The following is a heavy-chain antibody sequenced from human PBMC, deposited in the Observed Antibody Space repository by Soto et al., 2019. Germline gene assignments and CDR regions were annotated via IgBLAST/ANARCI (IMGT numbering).Heavy chain of an antibody. CDR3: AKDKITGLFDY. D-gene: IGHD2-8*02. J-gene: IGHJ4*02. Sequence: GGSLRLSCAASGFTFSSYSMNWVRQAPGKGLEWVSYISSSSSTIYYADSVKGRFTISRDNAKNSLYLQMNSLRAEDTAVYHCAKDKITGLFDYWGQGTLVTVSS. V-gene: IGHV3-48*01. CDR2: ISSSSSTI. CDR1: GFTFSSYS.